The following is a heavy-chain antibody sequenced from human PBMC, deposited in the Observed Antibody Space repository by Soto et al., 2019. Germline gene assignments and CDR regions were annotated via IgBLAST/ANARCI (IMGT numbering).Heavy chain of an antibody. CDR2: IVNSGTT. J-gene: IGHJ1*01. Sequence: SETLSLTCNVSGVSIGSDPHYWSWIRQQSGKGLEWIGYIVNSGTTFYNPSLRSRVSFFLDTSKSQFSLKLDSMTAADTAVYYCAVSPIGPEARPFHHWGQGALVTVSS. D-gene: IGHD2-2*01. V-gene: IGHV4-31*03. CDR3: AVSPIGPEARPFHH. CDR1: GVSIGSDPHY.